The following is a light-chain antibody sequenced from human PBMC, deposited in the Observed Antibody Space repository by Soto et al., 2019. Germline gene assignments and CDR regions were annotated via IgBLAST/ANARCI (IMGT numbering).Light chain of an antibody. CDR1: SSNIGSNY. V-gene: IGLV1-47*01. Sequence: QSVLTQPPSASGTPGQRVTISCSGSSSNIGSNYVYWYQQLPGTAPKLLIYRNNQRPSGVPDRFSGSKSGTSASLAISGLRSEDEADYYCAAWDDSLRGSVVFGGGTKLTVL. CDR3: AAWDDSLRGSVV. J-gene: IGLJ2*01. CDR2: RNN.